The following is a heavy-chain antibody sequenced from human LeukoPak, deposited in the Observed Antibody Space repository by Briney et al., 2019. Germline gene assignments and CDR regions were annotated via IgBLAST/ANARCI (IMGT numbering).Heavy chain of an antibody. Sequence: SETLSRTCAVYGGSFSGYYWSWIRQPPGKGLEWIGEINHSGSTNYHPSLKSRATISVDTSKNQFSLKLSSVTAADTAVYYCARRELTQWTAPLGGLHYYYYYGMDVWGQGTTVTVSS. CDR2: INHSGST. V-gene: IGHV4-34*01. D-gene: IGHD6-19*01. CDR3: ARRELTQWTAPLGGLHYYYYYGMDV. CDR1: GGSFSGYY. J-gene: IGHJ6*02.